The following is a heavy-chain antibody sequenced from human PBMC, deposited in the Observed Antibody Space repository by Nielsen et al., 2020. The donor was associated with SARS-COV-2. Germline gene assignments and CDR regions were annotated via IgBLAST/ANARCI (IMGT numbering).Heavy chain of an antibody. Sequence: SETLSLTCAVSGGSISSSNWWSWARQPPGKGLEWIGEIYHSGSTNYNPSLKSRVTISVDKSKNQFSLKLSSVTAADTAVYYCASSYGDYGGAFDIWGQGTMVTVSS. D-gene: IGHD4-17*01. CDR3: ASSYGDYGGAFDI. CDR1: GGSISSSNW. V-gene: IGHV4-4*02. J-gene: IGHJ3*02. CDR2: IYHSGST.